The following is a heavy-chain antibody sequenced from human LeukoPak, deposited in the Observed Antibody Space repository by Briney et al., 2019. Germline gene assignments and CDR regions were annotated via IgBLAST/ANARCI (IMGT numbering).Heavy chain of an antibody. CDR1: TFTFSSYA. V-gene: IGHV3-23*01. CDR2: VSGSGGST. Sequence: GGSLRLACAVSTFTFSSYAMGWVRQAPGKGLEWVSGVSGSGGSTYYAGSVRGRFTISGANSKNTLSLKMNSLRGEDTAVYYCAKGGGMDGWGQGTTVTVSS. CDR3: AKGGGMDG. J-gene: IGHJ6*02.